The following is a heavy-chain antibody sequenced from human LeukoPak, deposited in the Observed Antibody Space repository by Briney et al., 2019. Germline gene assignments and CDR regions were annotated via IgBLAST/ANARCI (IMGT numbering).Heavy chain of an antibody. CDR3: ARVYCSGGSCSYFNY. CDR1: GFTFSRYW. D-gene: IGHD2-15*01. CDR2: INSDGSTT. J-gene: IGHJ4*02. V-gene: IGHV3-74*01. Sequence: GGSLRLSCAASGFTFSRYWMHWVRQAPGKGLVWVSRINSDGSTTTYADSVKGRFTISRDNAKNTLYLQMNSLRAEDTAVYYCARVYCSGGSCSYFNYWGQGTLVTVSS.